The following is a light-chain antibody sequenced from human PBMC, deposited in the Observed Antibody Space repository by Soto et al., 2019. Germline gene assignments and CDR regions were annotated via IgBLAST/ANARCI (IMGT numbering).Light chain of an antibody. J-gene: IGKJ4*01. CDR3: QQYDNLPLT. Sequence: DIQMTQSPSSLSASVGDRVTLACRASRSISNYLNWYQQKTGKAPQFLIYGASNLETGVPSRFSGSGSGTDFTFTISSLQPEDIATYYCQQYDNLPLTFGGGTKVDIK. CDR1: RSISNY. CDR2: GAS. V-gene: IGKV1-33*01.